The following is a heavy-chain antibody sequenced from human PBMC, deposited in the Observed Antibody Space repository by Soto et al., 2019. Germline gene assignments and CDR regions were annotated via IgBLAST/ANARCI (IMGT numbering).Heavy chain of an antibody. Sequence: GSGPTLVNPTETLTLTCTFSGFSLSTSGVGVGWIRQPPGKALEWLALIYWDDDNRYRPSLKSRLTVTKDTSKNQVVLTMTNMDPVDTATYYCAHRLRIQLWFSFWGQGTLVTVSS. CDR3: AHRLRIQLWFSF. V-gene: IGHV2-5*02. J-gene: IGHJ4*02. D-gene: IGHD5-18*01. CDR2: IYWDDDN. CDR1: GFSLSTSGVG.